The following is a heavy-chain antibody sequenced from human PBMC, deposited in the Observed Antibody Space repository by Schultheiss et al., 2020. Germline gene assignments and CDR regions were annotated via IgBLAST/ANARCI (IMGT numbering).Heavy chain of an antibody. CDR1: GGSFSGYY. CDR3: ATYCSGGSCYRVPWFDP. J-gene: IGHJ5*02. D-gene: IGHD2-15*01. Sequence: SQTLSLTCAVYGGSFSGYYWSWIRQPPGKGLEWIGEINHSGSTNYNPSLKSRVTISVDTSKNQFSLKLSSVTAADTAVYYCATYCSGGSCYRVPWFDPWGKGTLVTVSS. V-gene: IGHV4-34*01. CDR2: INHSGST.